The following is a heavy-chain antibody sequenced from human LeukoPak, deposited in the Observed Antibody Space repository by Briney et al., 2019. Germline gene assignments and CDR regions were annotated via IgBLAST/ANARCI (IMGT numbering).Heavy chain of an antibody. CDR3: ARRISGYDPYYFDY. Sequence: GESLKISCKCSGYSFTSYWIGWVRPMPGKGLECMGIIYPGDSDTRYSPSFQGQVTISADKSISTAYLQWSSLKASDTAMYYCARRISGYDPYYFDYWGKGTLVTVSS. J-gene: IGHJ4*02. V-gene: IGHV5-51*01. CDR2: IYPGDSDT. D-gene: IGHD5-12*01. CDR1: GYSFTSYW.